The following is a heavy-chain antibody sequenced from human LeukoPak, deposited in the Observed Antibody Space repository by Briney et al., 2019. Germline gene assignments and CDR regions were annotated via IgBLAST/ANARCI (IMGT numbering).Heavy chain of an antibody. Sequence: PSETLSLTCAVYGESFSAYSWNWIRQSPGKGLEWIGEINHSGSTNYNPSLKSRVTISVDTSKNQTSKRQFSLKLDSVTAADTAVYYCTRERSTPGINWFDPWGQGTLVTVSS. CDR2: INHSGST. V-gene: IGHV4-34*01. D-gene: IGHD2-2*01. CDR1: GESFSAYS. J-gene: IGHJ5*02. CDR3: TRERSTPGINWFDP.